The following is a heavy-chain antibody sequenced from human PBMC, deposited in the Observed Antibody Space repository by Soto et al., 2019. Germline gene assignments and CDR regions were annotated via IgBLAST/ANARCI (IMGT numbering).Heavy chain of an antibody. D-gene: IGHD6-6*01. CDR1: GGCISSSSYY. J-gene: IGHJ4*02. Sequence: PSESLSLTCTVCGGCISSSSYYWGWIRQPPGKGLEWIGSIYYSGSTYYNPSLKSRVTISVDTSKNQFSLKLSSVTAADTAVYYCARQGFYSSSSRGMYYFDYWGQGTLVTVSS. CDR3: ARQGFYSSSSRGMYYFDY. CDR2: IYYSGST. V-gene: IGHV4-39*01.